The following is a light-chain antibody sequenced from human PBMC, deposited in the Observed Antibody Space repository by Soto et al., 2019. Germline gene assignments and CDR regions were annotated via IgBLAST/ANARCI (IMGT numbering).Light chain of an antibody. V-gene: IGKV3-15*01. CDR2: GAS. CDR1: QSVSTN. J-gene: IGKJ5*01. Sequence: DIVLTQSPPTLSVSPGERATLSCRTSQSVSTNLAWYQQRPGQAPRLLIYGASTRDTGIPARFSGSGSGTEFTLTISSLQSEDSLTYYCQQAKSFPITFCQRTRLEIK. CDR3: QQAKSFPIT.